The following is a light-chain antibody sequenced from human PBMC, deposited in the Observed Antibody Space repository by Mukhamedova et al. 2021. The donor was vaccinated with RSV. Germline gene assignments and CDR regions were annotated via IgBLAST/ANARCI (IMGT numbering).Light chain of an antibody. J-gene: IGLJ2*01. Sequence: CNGSSSDIGSRSVNWYQQVPGTAPKLLIYTNSRRPSGVPDRFSGSKSGTSASLDISRLQPEDEAHYYCAVLDGNLKGVFGGGTK. V-gene: IGLV1-44*01. CDR2: TNS. CDR3: AVLDGNLKGV. CDR1: SSDIGSRS.